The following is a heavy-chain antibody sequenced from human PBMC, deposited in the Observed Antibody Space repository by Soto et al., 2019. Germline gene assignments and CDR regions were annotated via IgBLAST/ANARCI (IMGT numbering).Heavy chain of an antibody. V-gene: IGHV4-59*01. CDR2: VYYSGST. D-gene: IGHD6-19*01. CDR1: GGSFSGYY. CDR3: AGSVAGTLDY. Sequence: PSETLSLTCAVYGGSFSGYYWSWIRQPPGKGLEWIGCVYYSGSTKYNPSLKSRVTISVDTSKSQFSLKLNSVTAADTAVYYCAGSVAGTLDYWGRGFLVTVSS. J-gene: IGHJ4*02.